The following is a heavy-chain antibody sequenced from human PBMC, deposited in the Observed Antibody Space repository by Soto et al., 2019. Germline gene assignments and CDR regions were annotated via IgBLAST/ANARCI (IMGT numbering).Heavy chain of an antibody. D-gene: IGHD2-15*01. J-gene: IGHJ6*03. V-gene: IGHV3-48*01. Sequence: GGSLRLSCAASGFTFSSYSMNWVRQAPGKGLEWVSYISSSSSTIYYADSVKGRFTISRDNAENSLYLQMNSLRAEDTAVYYCARVSPCSGGSCFDNYYYYYMDVWGKGTTVTVSS. CDR3: ARVSPCSGGSCFDNYYYYYMDV. CDR2: ISSSSSTI. CDR1: GFTFSSYS.